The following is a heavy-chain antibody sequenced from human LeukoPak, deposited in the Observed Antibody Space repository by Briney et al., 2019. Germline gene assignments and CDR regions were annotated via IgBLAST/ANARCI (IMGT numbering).Heavy chain of an antibody. D-gene: IGHD3-16*01. CDR1: GFTFSSYE. CDR2: IKQDGSEK. V-gene: IGHV3-7*01. Sequence: PGGSLRLSCAASGFTFSSYEMNWVRQAPGKGLEWVANIKQDGSEKYYVDSVKGRFTISRDNAKSSLYLQMNSLRAEDTALYYCASGRQLGYWGQGTLVTVSS. CDR3: ASGRQLGY. J-gene: IGHJ4*02.